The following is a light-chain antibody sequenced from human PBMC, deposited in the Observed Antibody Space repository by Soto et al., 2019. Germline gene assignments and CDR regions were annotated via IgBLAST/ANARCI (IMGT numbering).Light chain of an antibody. J-gene: IGLJ1*01. CDR2: RNN. CDR1: SSNNGSNY. CDR3: AAWDDSLSALYV. V-gene: IGLV1-47*01. Sequence: QSVLTQPPSASGTPGQRVTISCSGSSSNNGSNYVYWYQQLPGTAPKLLIYRNNQRPSGVPDRFSGSKSGTSASLAISGLRSEFEADYYCAAWDDSLSALYVFGPGTKVTVL.